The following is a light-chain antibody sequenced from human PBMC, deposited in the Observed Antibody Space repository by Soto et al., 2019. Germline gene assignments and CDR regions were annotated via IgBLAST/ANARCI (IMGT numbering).Light chain of an antibody. V-gene: IGLV2-11*01. CDR3: SSYAGSYIYV. CDR1: SSDVGNYKY. Sequence: QSVLTQPASVSGSPGQSITISCTGTSSDVGNYKYVSWYQQHPGKAPKLIIYDVTKRPSGVPDRFSGSKSGNTASLTISGLQAEDEADYYCSSYAGSYIYVFATGTKVTVL. J-gene: IGLJ1*01. CDR2: DVT.